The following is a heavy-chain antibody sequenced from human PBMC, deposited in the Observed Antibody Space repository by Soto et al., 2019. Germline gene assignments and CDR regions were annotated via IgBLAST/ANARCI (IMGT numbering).Heavy chain of an antibody. CDR1: GDTFTSYY. CDR3: ARDLAPYSSTFDLQY. V-gene: IGHV1-46*03. CDR2: INPSGRST. Sequence: QVQLVQSGAEVKKPGASVKVSCTASGDTFTSYYMHWVRQAPGQGLEWVGKINPSGRSTSYAQKFQGRVTMTRDTCTSTVYMELSSLRSEDTGVYFCARDLAPYSSTFDLQYWGPGTLVTVSS. J-gene: IGHJ1*01. D-gene: IGHD6-13*01.